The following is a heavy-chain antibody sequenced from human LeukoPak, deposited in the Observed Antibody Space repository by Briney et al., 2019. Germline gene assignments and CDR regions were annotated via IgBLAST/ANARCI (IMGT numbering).Heavy chain of an antibody. CDR2: IYYSGST. V-gene: IGHV4-59*08. CDR1: SGSISSYY. Sequence: KPSETLSLTCSVSSGSISSYYWSWIRQPPGKGLEWIGYIYYSGSTNYNPSLKSRVTISVDTPKNQISLKLSSVTAADTAVYYCARQDPGIAVSGARYYFDSWGQGALVTVSS. J-gene: IGHJ4*02. CDR3: ARQDPGIAVSGARYYFDS. D-gene: IGHD6-19*01.